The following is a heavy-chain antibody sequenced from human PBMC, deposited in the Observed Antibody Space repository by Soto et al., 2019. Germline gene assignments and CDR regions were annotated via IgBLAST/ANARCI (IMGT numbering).Heavy chain of an antibody. V-gene: IGHV4-31*03. Sequence: PSETLSLTCTVSGGSISSGGYYWSWIRQHPGKGLEWIGYIYYSGSTYYNPSLKSRVTISVDTSKNQFFLKLSSVTAADTAVYYCARDQYRAGTMVRGVTWFDPWGQGTLVTVSS. CDR3: ARDQYRAGTMVRGVTWFDP. CDR2: IYYSGST. D-gene: IGHD3-10*01. J-gene: IGHJ5*02. CDR1: GGSISSGGYY.